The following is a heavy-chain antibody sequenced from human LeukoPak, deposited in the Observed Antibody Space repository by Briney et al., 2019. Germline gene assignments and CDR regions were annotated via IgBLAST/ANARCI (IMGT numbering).Heavy chain of an antibody. CDR1: GFTFSSYS. CDR3: ATAMVRGVMSNDAFDI. D-gene: IGHD3-10*01. V-gene: IGHV3-21*01. Sequence: GGSLRLSGAASGFTFSSYSMNWVRQAPGKGLEWVSSISSSSSYIYYADSVKGRFTISRDNAKNSLYLQMNSLRAEDTAVYYCATAMVRGVMSNDAFDIWGQGTMVTVSS. CDR2: ISSSSSYI. J-gene: IGHJ3*02.